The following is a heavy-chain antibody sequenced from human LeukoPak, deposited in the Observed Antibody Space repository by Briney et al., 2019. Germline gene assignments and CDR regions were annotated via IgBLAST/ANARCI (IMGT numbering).Heavy chain of an antibody. J-gene: IGHJ4*02. D-gene: IGHD3-10*01. CDR3: ARDWGSGSFYAEPCFDY. CDR2: LYSGGYT. Sequence: GGSLRLSCAASGFTVSSNYMSWVRQAPGKGLEWVSVLYSGGYTYYADSVKGRFTISRDNSKNTLYLQMNSLRAEDTAVYYCARDWGSGSFYAEPCFDYWGQGTLVTVSS. V-gene: IGHV3-66*01. CDR1: GFTVSSNY.